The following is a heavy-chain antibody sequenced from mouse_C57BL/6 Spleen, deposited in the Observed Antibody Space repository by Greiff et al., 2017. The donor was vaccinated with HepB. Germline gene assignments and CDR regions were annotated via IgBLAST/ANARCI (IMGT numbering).Heavy chain of an antibody. D-gene: IGHD2-2*01. CDR3: ARSYGYEGDY. CDR2: IDPSDSYT. CDR1: GYTFTSYW. V-gene: IGHV1-69*01. Sequence: VQLKQPGAELVMPGASVKLSCKASGYTFTSYWMHWVKQRPGQGLEWIGEIDPSDSYTNYNQKFKGKSTLTVDKSSSTAYMQLSSLTSEDSAVYYCARSYGYEGDYWGQGTTLTVSS. J-gene: IGHJ2*01.